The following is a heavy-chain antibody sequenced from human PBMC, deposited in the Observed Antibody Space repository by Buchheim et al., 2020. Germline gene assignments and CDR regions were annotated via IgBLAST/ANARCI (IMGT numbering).Heavy chain of an antibody. Sequence: EVQLVQSGAEVKKPGESLRISCKGSGYSFTSYWISWVRQMPGKGLEWMGRIDPSDSYTNYSPSFQGHVTISADKSISTAYPQWSSLKASDTALYYCASQSYYDFWSGYYVLDYWGQGTL. CDR2: IDPSDSYT. CDR3: ASQSYYDFWSGYYVLDY. J-gene: IGHJ4*02. D-gene: IGHD3-3*01. CDR1: GYSFTSYW. V-gene: IGHV5-10-1*01.